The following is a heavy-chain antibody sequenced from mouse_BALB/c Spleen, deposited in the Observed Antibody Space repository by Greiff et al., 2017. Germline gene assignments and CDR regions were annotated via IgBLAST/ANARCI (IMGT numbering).Heavy chain of an antibody. CDR1: GYTFTSYW. J-gene: IGHJ3*01. V-gene: IGHV1S22*01. CDR2: IYPGSGST. D-gene: IGHD2-2*01. Sequence: KQPGSELVRPGASVKLSCKASGYTFTSYWMHWVKQRPGQGLEWIGNIYPGSGSTNYDEKFKSKATLTVDTSSSTAYMQLSSLTSEDSAVYYCTRFIYYGYDEAYWGQGTLVTVSA. CDR3: TRFIYYGYDEAY.